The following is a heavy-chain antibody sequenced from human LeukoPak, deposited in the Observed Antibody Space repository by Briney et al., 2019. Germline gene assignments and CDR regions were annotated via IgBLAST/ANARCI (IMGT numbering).Heavy chain of an antibody. D-gene: IGHD2-2*01. CDR2: IIPIFGTA. CDR3: AGYCSSTSCHDFDY. Sequence: SVKVSCKASGGTFSSYAISWVRQAPGQGLEWMGGIIPIFGTANYAQKFQGRVTITADESTSTAYMELSSLRSEDTAVYYCAGYCSSTSCHDFDYWGQGTLVTVSS. J-gene: IGHJ4*02. CDR1: GGTFSSYA. V-gene: IGHV1-69*01.